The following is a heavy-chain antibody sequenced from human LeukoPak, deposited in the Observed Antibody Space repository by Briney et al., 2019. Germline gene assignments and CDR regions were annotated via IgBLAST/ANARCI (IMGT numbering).Heavy chain of an antibody. CDR3: ARVLVVAGTGAFDF. J-gene: IGHJ3*01. CDR2: INTDGSST. Sequence: GGSLRLSCAASGFTFSNYWMHWVRQAPGKGLVWVSRINTDGSSTIYADSVEGRFTISRDNAKNTLYLQMNSLRAEDTAVYYCARVLVVAGTGAFDFWGQGTMVTVSS. D-gene: IGHD6-19*01. V-gene: IGHV3-74*01. CDR1: GFTFSNYW.